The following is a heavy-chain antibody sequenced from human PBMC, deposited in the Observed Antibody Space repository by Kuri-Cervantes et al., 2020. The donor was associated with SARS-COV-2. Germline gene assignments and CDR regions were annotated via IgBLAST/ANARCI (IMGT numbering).Heavy chain of an antibody. V-gene: IGHV4-59*01. CDR3: ARGPLFDDFGPST. CDR2: IYYSGST. CDR1: GGSISSYY. D-gene: IGHD3-3*01. Sequence: ESLKISCTVSGGSISSYYWSWIRQPPGKGLEWIGYIYYSGSTNYNPSLKSRVTISVDTSKNQFSLKLSSVTAAATAVYYCARGPLFDDFGPSTWGQGTLVTVSS. J-gene: IGHJ5*02.